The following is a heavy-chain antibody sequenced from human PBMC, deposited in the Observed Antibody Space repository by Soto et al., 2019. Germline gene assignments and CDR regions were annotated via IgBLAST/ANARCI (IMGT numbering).Heavy chain of an antibody. J-gene: IGHJ6*02. CDR1: GGTFSSYA. V-gene: IGHV1-69*13. CDR3: ARGAYVVVPAATVPHYGMDV. CDR2: IIPIFGTA. D-gene: IGHD2-2*01. Sequence: SVKVSCKASGGTFSSYAISWVRQAPGQGLEWMGGIIPIFGTANYAQKCQGRVTITADESTSTAYVELSSLRSEDTAVYYCARGAYVVVPAATVPHYGMDVWGQGTTVTVSS.